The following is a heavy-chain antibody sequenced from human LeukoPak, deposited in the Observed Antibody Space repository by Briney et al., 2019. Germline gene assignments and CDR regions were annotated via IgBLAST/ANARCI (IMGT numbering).Heavy chain of an antibody. Sequence: PSETLSLTCTVSGGSISSYYWSWIRQPPGKGLEWIGYIYYSGSTNYNPSLKSRVTISVDTSKNQFSLKLSSVTAADTAVYYCESLQSLGYWGQGTLVTVSS. D-gene: IGHD4-11*01. V-gene: IGHV4-59*01. J-gene: IGHJ4*02. CDR1: GGSISSYY. CDR2: IYYSGST. CDR3: ESLQSLGY.